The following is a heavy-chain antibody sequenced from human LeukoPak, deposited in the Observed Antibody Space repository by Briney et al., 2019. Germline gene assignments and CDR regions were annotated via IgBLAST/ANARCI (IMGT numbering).Heavy chain of an antibody. Sequence: PGGSLRLSCAASGFTVSSNYMSWVRQAPGKGLEWIGEINHSGSTNYNPSLKSRVTISVDTSKNQFSLKLSSVTAADTAVYYCARVHHVWYYYDSSGYRDAFDIWGRGTMVTVSS. J-gene: IGHJ3*02. D-gene: IGHD3-22*01. CDR2: INHSGST. CDR3: ARVHHVWYYYDSSGYRDAFDI. CDR1: GFTVSSNY. V-gene: IGHV4-34*01.